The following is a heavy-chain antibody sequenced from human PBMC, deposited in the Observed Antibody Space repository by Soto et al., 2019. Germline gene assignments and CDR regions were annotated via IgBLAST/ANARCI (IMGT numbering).Heavy chain of an antibody. CDR1: GFTFSSYS. D-gene: IGHD2-15*01. CDR3: ARAKGFVVVVAATLGAFDI. Sequence: EVQLVESGGGLVQPGGSLRLSCAASGFTFSSYSMNWVRQAPGKGLEWVSYISSSSSTIYYADSVKGRFTLSRDNAKNSLYLQMNSLRAEDTAVYYCARAKGFVVVVAATLGAFDIWGQGTMVTVSS. CDR2: ISSSSSTI. V-gene: IGHV3-48*01. J-gene: IGHJ3*02.